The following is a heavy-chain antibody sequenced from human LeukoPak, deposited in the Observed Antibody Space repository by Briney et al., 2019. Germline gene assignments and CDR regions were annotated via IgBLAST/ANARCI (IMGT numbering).Heavy chain of an antibody. CDR3: ARRRGTQLWFHHQTFDP. V-gene: IGHV4-34*01. Sequence: SETLSLTCAVYGGSFSGYYWSWIRQPPGKGLEWIGEINHSGSTNYNPSLKSRVTISVDTSKNQFSLKLSSVTAADTAVYYCARRRGTQLWFHHQTFDPWGQGTLVTVSS. CDR2: INHSGST. CDR1: GGSFSGYY. D-gene: IGHD5-18*01. J-gene: IGHJ5*02.